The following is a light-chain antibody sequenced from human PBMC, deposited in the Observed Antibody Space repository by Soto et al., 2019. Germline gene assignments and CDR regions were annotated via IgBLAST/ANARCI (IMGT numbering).Light chain of an antibody. J-gene: IGKJ2*01. CDR2: AAS. CDR1: RSLSSTF. CDR3: QQQGT. V-gene: IGKV3-20*01. Sequence: EIVLTQSPGTLSLSPGERATLPSRPSRSLSSTFVVCNQQKPGRVPRLLIYAASRRATGIPERFSGSGSATEYTLTISRLEPEDFAVYYCQQQGTFGQGTKLEIK.